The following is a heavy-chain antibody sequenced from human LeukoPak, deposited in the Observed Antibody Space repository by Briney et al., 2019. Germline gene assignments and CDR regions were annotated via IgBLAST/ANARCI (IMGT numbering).Heavy chain of an antibody. CDR1: GYTFTGYY. V-gene: IGHV1-2*02. D-gene: IGHD3-10*01. CDR2: INPKSGGT. Sequence: EASVKVSCKASGYTFTGYYIHCVRQAPGQGLEWMGWINPKSGGTNYAQKFQGRVTMTRDTSINTAYMELTSLRSDDTAVYYCARVIGFGELSLGYWGQGTLVTVSS. CDR3: ARVIGFGELSLGY. J-gene: IGHJ4*02.